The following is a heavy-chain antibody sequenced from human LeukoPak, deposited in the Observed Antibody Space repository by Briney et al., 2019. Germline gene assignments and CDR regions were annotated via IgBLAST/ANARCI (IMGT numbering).Heavy chain of an antibody. D-gene: IGHD2-2*01. Sequence: ASETLSLTCTVSGGSISSYYWSWIRQPPGKGLEWIGYIYYSGSTNYNPSLKSRVTMSVDTSKNQFSLKLSSVTAADTAVYYCARAPRGVVLDYWGQGTLVTVSS. CDR3: ARAPRGVVLDY. J-gene: IGHJ4*02. CDR2: IYYSGST. V-gene: IGHV4-59*01. CDR1: GGSISSYY.